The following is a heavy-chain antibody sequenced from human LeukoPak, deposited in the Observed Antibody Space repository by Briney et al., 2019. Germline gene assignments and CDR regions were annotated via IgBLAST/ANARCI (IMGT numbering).Heavy chain of an antibody. J-gene: IGHJ3*02. D-gene: IGHD4/OR15-4a*01. V-gene: IGHV1-46*01. CDR3: AKATWYGGNPSGAFDI. CDR1: GYTFTNYY. Sequence: ASVKVSCKASGYTFTNYYIHWVRQAPGQGLEWMGIINLSGGSTDYAQKFQGGVTMTRDTSTSTVYMELSSLRSEDTAVYYCAKATWYGGNPSGAFDIWGQGTMVTVSS. CDR2: INLSGGST.